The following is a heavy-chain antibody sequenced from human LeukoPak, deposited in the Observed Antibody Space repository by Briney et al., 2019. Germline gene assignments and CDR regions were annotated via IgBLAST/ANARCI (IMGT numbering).Heavy chain of an antibody. CDR3: ARVGSGSSYRPFDY. J-gene: IGHJ4*02. CDR1: GLTFNKYW. Sequence: GGSLRLSCEASGLTFNKYWMTWVRQAPGKGLEWVANIKQDGSEKNYVDSVKGRFTISRDSAKNSLYLQMNSLRAEDTAVYYCARVGSGSSYRPFDYWGQGTLVTVSS. V-gene: IGHV3-7*01. CDR2: IKQDGSEK. D-gene: IGHD3-10*01.